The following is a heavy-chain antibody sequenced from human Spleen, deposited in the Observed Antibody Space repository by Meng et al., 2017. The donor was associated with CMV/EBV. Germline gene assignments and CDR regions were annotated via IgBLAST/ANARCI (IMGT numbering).Heavy chain of an antibody. D-gene: IGHD6-6*01. CDR3: AKGRGSSSWIYFDY. CDR2: ISGSGDTT. Sequence: SGFTFSSHAMIWVRQAPGKGLEWVSGISGSGDTTYYADSVKGRFTISRDNSKNTLYLQMNSLRAEDTALYYCAKGRGSSSWIYFDYWGQGALVTVSS. CDR1: GFTFSSHA. J-gene: IGHJ4*02. V-gene: IGHV3-23*01.